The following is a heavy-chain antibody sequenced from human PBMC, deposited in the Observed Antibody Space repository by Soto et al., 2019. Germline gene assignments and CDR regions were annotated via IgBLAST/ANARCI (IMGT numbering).Heavy chain of an antibody. Sequence: PSETLSLTCTVSGGSISSHYWSWIRQPPGKRLEWIGYIHYSGSTNNNPSLKSRVTISVDTSNNQFSLKLSSVTAADTAVYYCARHVYDNGMDVWGQGTTVTVSS. CDR1: GGSISSHY. J-gene: IGHJ6*02. CDR2: IHYSGST. V-gene: IGHV4-59*08. CDR3: ARHVYDNGMDV.